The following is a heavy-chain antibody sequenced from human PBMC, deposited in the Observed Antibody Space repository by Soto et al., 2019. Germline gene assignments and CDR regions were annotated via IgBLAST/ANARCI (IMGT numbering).Heavy chain of an antibody. Sequence: LSLTCAVYGGSFSGYYWSWIRQPPGKGLEWIGEINHSGSTNYNPSLKSRVTISVDTSKNQFSLKLSSVTAADTAVYYCARGPVEMATITGSYYFDYWGQGTLVTVSS. CDR1: GGSFSGYY. J-gene: IGHJ4*02. CDR3: ARGPVEMATITGSYYFDY. V-gene: IGHV4-34*01. D-gene: IGHD5-12*01. CDR2: INHSGST.